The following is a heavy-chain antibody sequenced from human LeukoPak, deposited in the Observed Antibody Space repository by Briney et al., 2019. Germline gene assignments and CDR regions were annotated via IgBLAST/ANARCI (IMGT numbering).Heavy chain of an antibody. CDR1: GGTFSSYA. D-gene: IGHD4-11*01. V-gene: IGHV1-69*04. CDR2: IIPILGIA. CDR3: ARDVWGHDYSNRLVMDV. J-gene: IGHJ6*04. Sequence: SVKVSCKASGGTFSSYAISWVRQAPGQGLEWMGRIIPILGIANYAQKFQGRVMITADESTSTAYMELSSLRSEDTAVYYCARDVWGHDYSNRLVMDVWGKGTTVTVSS.